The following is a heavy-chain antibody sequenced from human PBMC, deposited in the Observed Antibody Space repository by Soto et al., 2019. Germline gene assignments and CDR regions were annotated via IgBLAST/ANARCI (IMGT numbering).Heavy chain of an antibody. CDR2: IYWDDDK. CDR1: GFSLITTGSG. J-gene: IGHJ6*02. D-gene: IGHD4-17*01. Sequence: QTTLEKSGHTLVEPTQTLTLTCTFFGFSLITTGSGVAWIRQPPGKALEWVALIYWDDDKHYSPSLRSRLTITMDTSKNQVVFTMPNMDPVDTGTSFCVHLITALTTFGIDVGGQGTAVTAS. V-gene: IGHV2-5*02. CDR3: VHLITALTTFGIDV.